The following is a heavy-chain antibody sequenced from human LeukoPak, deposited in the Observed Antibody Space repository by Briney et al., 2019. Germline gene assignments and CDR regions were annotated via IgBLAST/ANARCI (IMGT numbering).Heavy chain of an antibody. CDR1: GASFSGYY. D-gene: IGHD4-11*01. V-gene: IGHV4-34*01. CDR2: INDGGAT. CDR3: ARSFYSNYDKWFDP. J-gene: IGHJ5*02. Sequence: KTSETLSLTCAVYGASFSGYYWSWMRQPPGEGRGCIGEINDGGATNYNPSLKSRVSISIDRSKNHFYLILTSVTAADTATYYCARSFYSNYDKWFDPWGQGTLVTVSS.